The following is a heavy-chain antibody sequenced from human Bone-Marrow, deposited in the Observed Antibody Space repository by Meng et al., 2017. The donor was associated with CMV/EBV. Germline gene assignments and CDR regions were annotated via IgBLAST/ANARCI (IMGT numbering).Heavy chain of an antibody. V-gene: IGHV3-23*01. Sequence: GESLKISCAASGFTFSSYAMSWVRQAPGKGLEWVSAISGSGGSTYYADSVKGRFTISRDNSKNTLYLQMNSLRAEDTAVYYCATGSYYKRSLAYWGQGKRVNGAS. J-gene: IGHJ4*02. CDR1: GFTFSSYA. CDR3: ATGSYYKRSLAY. D-gene: IGHD3-10*01. CDR2: ISGSGGST.